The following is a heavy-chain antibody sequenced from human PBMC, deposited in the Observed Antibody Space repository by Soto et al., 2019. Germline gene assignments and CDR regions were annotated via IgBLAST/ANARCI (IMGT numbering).Heavy chain of an antibody. D-gene: IGHD5-12*01. J-gene: IGHJ6*02. CDR2: IYHSGST. CDR3: ARGNVDIVATTNYYYYYGMDV. V-gene: IGHV4-4*02. CDR1: GGSISSSNW. Sequence: QVQLQESGPGLVKPSGTLSLTCAVSGGSISSSNWWSWVRQPPGKGLEWIGEIYHSGSTNYNPSLKRRVTISVDKYKNQFSLKLSSVTAADTAVYYCARGNVDIVATTNYYYYYGMDVWGQGTTVTVSS.